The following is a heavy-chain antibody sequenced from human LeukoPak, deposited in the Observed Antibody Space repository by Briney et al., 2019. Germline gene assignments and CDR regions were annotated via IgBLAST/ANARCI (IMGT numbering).Heavy chain of an antibody. J-gene: IGHJ5*02. CDR1: GGSFSGYY. Sequence: KASETLSLTCAVYGGSFSGYYWSWIRQPPGKGLEWIGEINHSGSTNYNPSLKSRVTISVDTSKNQFSLKLSSVTAADTAVYYCARGALNWFDPWGQGTLVTVSS. V-gene: IGHV4-34*01. CDR2: INHSGST. CDR3: ARGALNWFDP.